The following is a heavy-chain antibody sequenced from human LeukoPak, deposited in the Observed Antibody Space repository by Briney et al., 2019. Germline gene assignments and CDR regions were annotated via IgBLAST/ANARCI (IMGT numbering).Heavy chain of an antibody. J-gene: IGHJ4*02. V-gene: IGHV3-23*01. CDR2: ISGSGGKT. D-gene: IGHD5-12*01. CDR1: GFTFSNYA. Sequence: GGSLRLSCATSGFTFSNYAVSWVRQAPGKGLEWVSSISGSGGKTYCADSVKGRFTISRDNSKNTLYLQMNSLRAEDTAVYYCAKDPYRASSGLVDYGGQGTLVTVSA. CDR3: AKDPYRASSGLVDY.